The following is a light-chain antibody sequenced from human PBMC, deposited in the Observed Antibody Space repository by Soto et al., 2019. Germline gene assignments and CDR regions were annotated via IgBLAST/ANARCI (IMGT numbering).Light chain of an antibody. J-gene: IGKJ4*01. Sequence: EIVISQSPSTLSVSQGEGATLSCRASHIFSSNLSFYQQKPCQAPRLLIYGASTRATGIPVRFSGSGSGTELTLTITSLQPEDFAVYYCQEYNYRRLITFGGGTMVDVK. CDR3: QEYNYRRLIT. V-gene: IGKV3-15*01. CDR1: HIFSSN. CDR2: GAS.